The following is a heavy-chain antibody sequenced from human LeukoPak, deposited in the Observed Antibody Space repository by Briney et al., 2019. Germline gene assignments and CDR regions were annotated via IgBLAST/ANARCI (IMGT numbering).Heavy chain of an antibody. CDR3: AKYRQLEPLRY. J-gene: IGHJ4*02. CDR1: GFTFSTYW. Sequence: PGGSLRLSCAASGFTFSTYWMSWVRQAPGKGLEWVSAISGSGGSTYYADSVKGRFTISRDNSKNTLYLQMNSLRAEDTAVYYCAKYRQLEPLRYWGQGTLVTVSS. V-gene: IGHV3-23*01. D-gene: IGHD6-13*01. CDR2: ISGSGGST.